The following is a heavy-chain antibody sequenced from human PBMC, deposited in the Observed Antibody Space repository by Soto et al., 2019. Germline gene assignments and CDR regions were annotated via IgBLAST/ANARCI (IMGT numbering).Heavy chain of an antibody. CDR2: VNPSGGHT. J-gene: IGHJ4*02. Sequence: QVQLMQSGAEVKKPGASVKVSCKASGDTFTDYYIHWVRQAPGQGLEWMGTVNPSGGHTTYAQHFLGRLAMTRDTSPSTRSMGLTSLTSDDTAIYYWARGGHVVVVTAALDYWGQGTLVTVSS. CDR1: GDTFTDYY. V-gene: IGHV1-46*01. CDR3: ARGGHVVVVTAALDY. D-gene: IGHD2-21*02.